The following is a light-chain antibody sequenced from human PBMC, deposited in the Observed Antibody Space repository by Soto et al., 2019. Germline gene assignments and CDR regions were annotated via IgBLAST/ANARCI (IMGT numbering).Light chain of an antibody. V-gene: IGKV3-11*01. J-gene: IGKJ1*01. CDR1: QSISSY. Sequence: EIVLTQSPATLSLSPGEGATLSCRASQSISSYLAWYQQKPGQAPRLLIYDASSRATGIPARFSGSGSGTDFTLPISSLEPEDFAVYYCQQRSDWPLWTFGQGTKVEIK. CDR2: DAS. CDR3: QQRSDWPLWT.